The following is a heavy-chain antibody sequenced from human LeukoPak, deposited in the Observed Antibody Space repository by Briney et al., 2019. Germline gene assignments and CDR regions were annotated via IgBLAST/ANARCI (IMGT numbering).Heavy chain of an antibody. CDR1: GGSISSGGYS. CDR3: ARSNHPRYYFDY. D-gene: IGHD1-14*01. Sequence: SETLSLTCAVSGGSISSGGYSWSWIRQPPGKGLEWVGYIYHSGSTYYNPSLKSRVTISVDRSKNQFSLKLSSVTAADTAVYYCARSNHPRYYFDYWGQGTLVTVSS. V-gene: IGHV4-30-2*01. J-gene: IGHJ4*02. CDR2: IYHSGST.